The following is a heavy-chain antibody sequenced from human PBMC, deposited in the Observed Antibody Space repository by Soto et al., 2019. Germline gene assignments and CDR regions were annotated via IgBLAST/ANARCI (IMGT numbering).Heavy chain of an antibody. Sequence: SETLSLTCIVSGGSISSHHWSWIRQPPGKGLEWIGNSYYSGSTNYNPSLKSRVTISVDTSKNQFSPKLRYVTAADTAVYYCAREVPMDGSGSFYTYYFDYWGQGTLVTVSS. V-gene: IGHV4-59*11. CDR2: SYYSGST. CDR3: AREVPMDGSGSFYTYYFDY. J-gene: IGHJ4*02. D-gene: IGHD3-10*01. CDR1: GGSISSHH.